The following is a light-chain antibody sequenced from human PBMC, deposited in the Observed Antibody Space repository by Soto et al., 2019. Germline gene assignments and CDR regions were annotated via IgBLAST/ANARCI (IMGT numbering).Light chain of an antibody. V-gene: IGKV3-20*01. CDR1: QSVSSNY. Sequence: EIVLTQSPDTLSLSPGESATLSCRASQSVSSNYLAWYQQKPGRAPRLLIYGASNRANGIPDRFSGSGSGTDFTLTISRLEPEDFAVFYCQQYDNSITFGQGTRLEIE. CDR2: GAS. CDR3: QQYDNSIT. J-gene: IGKJ5*01.